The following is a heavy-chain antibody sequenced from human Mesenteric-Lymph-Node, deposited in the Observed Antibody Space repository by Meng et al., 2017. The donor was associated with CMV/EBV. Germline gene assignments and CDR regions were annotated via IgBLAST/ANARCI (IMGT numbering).Heavy chain of an antibody. CDR3: ARDLDYGGSSGEGY. V-gene: IGHV3-7*01. D-gene: IGHD4-23*01. Sequence: GESLKISCAASGFTFSSYWMSWVRQAPGKGLEWVANINQDGSEKYYVGSVKGRFTISRDNAKNSLYLQMNSLRAEDTAVYYCARDLDYGGSSGEGYWGQGTLVTVSS. J-gene: IGHJ4*02. CDR1: GFTFSSYW. CDR2: INQDGSEK.